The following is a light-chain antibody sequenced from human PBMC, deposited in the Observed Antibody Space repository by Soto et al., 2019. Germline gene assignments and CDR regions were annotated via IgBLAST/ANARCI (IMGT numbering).Light chain of an antibody. CDR2: DVS. CDR3: GSYTSSTTYV. J-gene: IGLJ1*01. CDR1: SSDVGGYNY. Sequence: SALTQPASVSGSPGQWITISCTGTSSDVGGYNYVSWYQQHPGKAPKLMIYDVSNRPSGVSNRFSGSKSVNTASLTISGLQAEDEADYYCGSYTSSTTYVFGTGTKVTVL. V-gene: IGLV2-14*01.